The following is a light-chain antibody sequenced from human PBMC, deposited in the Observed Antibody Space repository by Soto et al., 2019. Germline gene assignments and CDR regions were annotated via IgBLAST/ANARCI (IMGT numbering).Light chain of an antibody. J-gene: IGLJ3*02. CDR2: DVI. Sequence: QSVLTQPRSVSGSPGQSVTISCTGTSSDVGIYNYVSWYQHHPGKAPKLIIYDVIKRPSGAPDRFSGSKSGITASLTISGLQADDEADYYCCSYAATSTVVFGGGTKVTVL. V-gene: IGLV2-11*01. CDR3: CSYAATSTVV. CDR1: SSDVGIYNY.